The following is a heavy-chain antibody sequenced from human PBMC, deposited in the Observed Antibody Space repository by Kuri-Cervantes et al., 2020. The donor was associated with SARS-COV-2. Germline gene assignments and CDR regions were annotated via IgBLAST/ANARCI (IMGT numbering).Heavy chain of an antibody. CDR2: IIPIFGTA. CDR3: ARDLTIVAGGFDY. J-gene: IGHJ4*02. Sequence: SVKVSCKASGGTFSSYAINWVRQAPGQGLEWMGGIIPIFGTANYAQKFQGRVTITADESTSTAYMELSSLRSEDTAVYYCARDLTIVAGGFDYWGQGTLVTVSS. D-gene: IGHD4/OR15-4a*01. CDR1: GGTFSSYA. V-gene: IGHV1-69*13.